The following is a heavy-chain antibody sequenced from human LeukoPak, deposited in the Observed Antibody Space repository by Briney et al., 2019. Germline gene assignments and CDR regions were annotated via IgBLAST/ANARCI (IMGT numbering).Heavy chain of an antibody. J-gene: IGHJ5*02. CDR3: AKGLEQWLVRQLSVDP. CDR2: ISYDGSNK. D-gene: IGHD6-19*01. V-gene: IGHV3-30*18. Sequence: GGSLRLSCEASGVTFKSSGIHWVRQAPGKGLEWVAVISYDGSNKYYADSVKGRFTISRDNSKNTLYLQMNSLRAEDTAVYYCAKGLEQWLVRQLSVDPWGQGTLVTVSS. CDR1: GVTFKSSG.